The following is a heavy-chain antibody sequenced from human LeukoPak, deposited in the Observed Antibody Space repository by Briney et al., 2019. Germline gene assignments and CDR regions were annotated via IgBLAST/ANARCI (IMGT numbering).Heavy chain of an antibody. Sequence: PGASLRLSCAASGFTFTNAWMNWVRQAPGKGLAWVGRIKSKGDGETTDYAAPVKGRFTMSRDDSKATLYLQMNYLEAEDTAVYYCTTDLGLTMIRGVIVSWGQGALVTVSS. CDR3: TTDLGLTMIRGVIVS. V-gene: IGHV3-15*01. CDR1: GFTFTNAW. J-gene: IGHJ4*02. D-gene: IGHD3-10*01. CDR2: IKSKGDGETT.